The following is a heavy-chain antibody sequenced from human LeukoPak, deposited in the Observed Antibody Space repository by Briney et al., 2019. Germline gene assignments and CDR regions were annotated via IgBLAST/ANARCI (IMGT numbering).Heavy chain of an antibody. V-gene: IGHV3-23*01. Sequence: PGGSLRLSRAASGFTFSSYAMSWVRQAPGKGLEWVSAISGSGGSTYCADSVKGRFTISRDNSKNTLYLQMNSLRAEDTAVYYCAKQVAPYYYDSSGYYYDYWGQGTLVTVSS. D-gene: IGHD3-22*01. CDR3: AKQVAPYYYDSSGYYYDY. J-gene: IGHJ4*02. CDR1: GFTFSSYA. CDR2: ISGSGGST.